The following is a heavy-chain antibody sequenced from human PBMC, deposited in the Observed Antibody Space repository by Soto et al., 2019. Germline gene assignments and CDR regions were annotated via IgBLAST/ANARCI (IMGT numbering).Heavy chain of an antibody. CDR2: IYYSGST. CDR3: ARHKKIIGYCSGGSCYGTTYYFDY. J-gene: IGHJ4*02. Sequence: ASETLSLTCTVSGGSISSSSYYWGWIRQPPGKGLEWIGSIYYSGSTYYNPSLKSRVTISVDTSKNQFSLKLSSVTAADTAVYYCARHKKIIGYCSGGSCYGTTYYFDYWGQGTLVTVSS. CDR1: GGSISSSSYY. V-gene: IGHV4-39*01. D-gene: IGHD2-15*01.